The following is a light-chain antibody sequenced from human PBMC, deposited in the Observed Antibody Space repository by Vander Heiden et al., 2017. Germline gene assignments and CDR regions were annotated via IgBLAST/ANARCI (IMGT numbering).Light chain of an antibody. CDR1: QGISSW. CDR2: AAS. Sequence: IQLTQSPAPLSSSVEARVTITCRASQGISSWLAWYQQNPGKAPQLLIYAASSLQSGVPSRFCGSGSGTDFTLTISSLQPEDFATNYCQQANSFPPGTFGQGTKVEIK. CDR3: QQANSFPPGT. V-gene: IGKV1-12*01. J-gene: IGKJ1*01.